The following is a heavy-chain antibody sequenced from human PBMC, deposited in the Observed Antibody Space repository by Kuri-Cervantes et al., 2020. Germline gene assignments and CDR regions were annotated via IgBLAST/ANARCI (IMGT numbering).Heavy chain of an antibody. J-gene: IGHJ4*02. Sequence: GESLKISCAASGFTFSSYSMNWVRQAPGKGLEWVSYISSSSTIYYADSVKGRFTISRDNAKNSLYLQMNSLRDEDTAVYYCARDPPTVNDYWGQGTLVTVSS. CDR1: GFTFSSYS. V-gene: IGHV3-48*02. CDR2: ISSSSTI. D-gene: IGHD4-17*01. CDR3: ARDPPTVNDY.